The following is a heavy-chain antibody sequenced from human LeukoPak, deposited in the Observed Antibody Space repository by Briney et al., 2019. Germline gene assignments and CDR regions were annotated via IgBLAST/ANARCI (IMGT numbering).Heavy chain of an antibody. V-gene: IGHV3-33*08. CDR2: IWYDGSNK. CDR1: GFSFSTYW. D-gene: IGHD2-8*01. CDR3: ARDPGGVVYFDY. J-gene: IGHJ4*02. Sequence: GGSLRLSCAASGFSFSTYWMSWVRQAPGKGLEWVAVIWYDGSNKYYADSVKGRFTISRDNSKNTLYLQMNTLRAEDTAVYYCARDPGGVVYFDYWGQGTLVTVSS.